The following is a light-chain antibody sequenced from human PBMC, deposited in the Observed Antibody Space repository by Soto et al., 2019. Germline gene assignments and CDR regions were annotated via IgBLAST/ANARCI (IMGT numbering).Light chain of an antibody. Sequence: DIQMTQSPSTLSASVGDRVTITCRAGQSISSWLAWYQQKPGKAPKLLIYKASSLESGVPSRFSGSGSGTEFTLTISSLQPDDFATYYCQQYNSGTFGQGTKVDIK. CDR2: KAS. CDR3: QQYNSGT. J-gene: IGKJ1*01. V-gene: IGKV1-5*03. CDR1: QSISSW.